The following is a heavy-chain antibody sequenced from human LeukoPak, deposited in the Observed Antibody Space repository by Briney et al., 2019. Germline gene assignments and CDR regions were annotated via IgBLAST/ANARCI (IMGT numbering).Heavy chain of an antibody. CDR3: AREHSSSWDQFDY. D-gene: IGHD6-13*01. Sequence: ASVKVSCKASGYTFTSYDINWVRQATGQGLEWMGWMNPNSGNTGYAQKFQGRVTMTRNTSISTAYMELSSLRSEDTVVYYCAREHSSSWDQFDYWGQGTLVTVSS. V-gene: IGHV1-8*01. CDR1: GYTFTSYD. J-gene: IGHJ4*02. CDR2: MNPNSGNT.